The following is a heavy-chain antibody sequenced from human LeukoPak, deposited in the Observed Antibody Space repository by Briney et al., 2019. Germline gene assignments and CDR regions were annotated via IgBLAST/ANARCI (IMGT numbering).Heavy chain of an antibody. Sequence: SETLSLTCTVSGGSISSYYWSWIRQPPGKGLEWIGYIYYSGSTNYNPSLKSRVTISVDTSKNQFSLKLSSVTAADTAVYYCARGGELLGYYYKDVWGKGTTVTVSS. CDR3: ARGGELLGYYYKDV. V-gene: IGHV4-59*01. CDR2: IYYSGST. D-gene: IGHD3-16*01. CDR1: GGSISSYY. J-gene: IGHJ6*03.